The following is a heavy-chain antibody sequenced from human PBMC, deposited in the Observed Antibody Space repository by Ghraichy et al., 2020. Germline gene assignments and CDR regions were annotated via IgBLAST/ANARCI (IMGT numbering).Heavy chain of an antibody. J-gene: IGHJ4*02. D-gene: IGHD6-13*01. V-gene: IGHV3-21*01. CDR3: VREPRSKQLED. Sequence: GESLNISCVASGFTFSTYNMNWVRQAPGKGLEWVSSIGTDSYTYYADSVRGRFTISRDNAKTSLFLQMNSLRAEDTAVYYCVREPRSKQLEDWGQGTLVTVSS. CDR2: IGTDSYT. CDR1: GFTFSTYN.